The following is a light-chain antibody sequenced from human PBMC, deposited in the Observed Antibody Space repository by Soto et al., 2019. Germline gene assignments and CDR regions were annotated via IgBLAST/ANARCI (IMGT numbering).Light chain of an antibody. J-gene: IGKJ5*01. V-gene: IGKV1-39*01. CDR1: QPISDY. CDR3: QQRSNWPSIT. CDR2: TAS. Sequence: DIQMTQSPSTLSASVGDTVTITCRTSQPISDYLNWYQQKPGKAPSLLIYTASNLQTGVPSRFSGSGSGTHFTLTINSLEPEDFAVYYCQQRSNWPSITFGQGTRLEIK.